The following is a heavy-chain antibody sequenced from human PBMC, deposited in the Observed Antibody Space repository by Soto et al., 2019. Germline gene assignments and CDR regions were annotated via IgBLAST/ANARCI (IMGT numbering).Heavy chain of an antibody. D-gene: IGHD6-19*01. J-gene: IGHJ3*02. Sequence: GSLRLSCAASGFTFSSYAMHWVRQAPGKGLEWVAVISYDGSNKYYADSVKGRFTISRDNSKNTLYLQMNSLRAEDTAVYYCAREGYSSGWDGAFDIWGQGTMVTVSS. CDR3: AREGYSSGWDGAFDI. CDR1: GFTFSSYA. CDR2: ISYDGSNK. V-gene: IGHV3-30-3*01.